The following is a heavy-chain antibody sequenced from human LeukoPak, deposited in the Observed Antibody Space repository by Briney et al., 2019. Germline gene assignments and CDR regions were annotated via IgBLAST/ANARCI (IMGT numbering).Heavy chain of an antibody. J-gene: IGHJ4*02. Sequence: ASVKVSCKASGYTFTSYGISWVRQAPGQGLEWMGIINPTDNSTSYAQKFQGRVTMTRDMSTATVYMELSSLEFEDTAVYYCARVNLIAAAGTDFDYWGQGTLVTVSS. CDR2: INPTDNST. V-gene: IGHV1-46*01. CDR3: ARVNLIAAAGTDFDY. D-gene: IGHD6-13*01. CDR1: GYTFTSYG.